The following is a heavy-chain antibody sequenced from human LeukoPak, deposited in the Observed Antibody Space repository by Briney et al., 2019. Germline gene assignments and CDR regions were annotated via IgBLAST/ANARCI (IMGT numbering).Heavy chain of an antibody. CDR1: GFTFSSHL. CDR3: ARFPTHYYFDY. CDR2: IKLDGSEK. V-gene: IGHV3-7*01. Sequence: GGSLRLSCGASGFTFSSHLMSWVRQAPGKGLEWVANIKLDGSEKYYVDSVKGRFTISRDNAKNSLYLQMNSLRAEDTAVYYCARFPTHYYFDYWGQGTLVTVSS. J-gene: IGHJ4*02.